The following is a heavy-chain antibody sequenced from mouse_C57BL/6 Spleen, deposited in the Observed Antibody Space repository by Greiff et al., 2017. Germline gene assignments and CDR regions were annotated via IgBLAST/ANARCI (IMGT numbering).Heavy chain of an antibody. CDR1: GYTFTDYY. CDR2: INPNNGGT. CDR3: ARLEWYFDV. V-gene: IGHV1-26*01. Sequence: EVQLQQSGPELVKPGASVKISCKASGYTFTDYYMNWVKQSHGKSLEWIGDINPNNGGTSYNQKFKGKATLTVDKSSSTAYMELRSLTSEDSAVYYCARLEWYFDVWGTGTTVTVSS. J-gene: IGHJ1*03.